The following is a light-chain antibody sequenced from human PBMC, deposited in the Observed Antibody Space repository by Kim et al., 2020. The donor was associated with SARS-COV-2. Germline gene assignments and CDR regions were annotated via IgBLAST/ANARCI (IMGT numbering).Light chain of an antibody. V-gene: IGLV3-1*01. CDR2: QDS. CDR1: KSGDKY. Sequence: SYELTQPPSVSVSPGQTASITCSGDKSGDKYACWYQQKPGQSPVLVIYQDSKRPSGIPERFSGSNSGNTATLTISGTQATDEADYYCQAWDSSIVVFGGG. J-gene: IGLJ2*01. CDR3: QAWDSSIVV.